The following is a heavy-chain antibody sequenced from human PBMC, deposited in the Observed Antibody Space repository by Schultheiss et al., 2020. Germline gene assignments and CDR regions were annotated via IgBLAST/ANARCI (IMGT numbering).Heavy chain of an antibody. J-gene: IGHJ4*02. Sequence: GESLKISCAASGFTFSSYWMSWVRQAPGKGLEWVANIKQDGSEKYYVDSVKGRFTISRDNAKNSLYLQMNSLRAEDTAVYYCARDHSSTGQWLTIFDYWGQGTLVTVSS. CDR1: GFTFSSYW. CDR2: IKQDGSEK. D-gene: IGHD6-19*01. V-gene: IGHV3-7*03. CDR3: ARDHSSTGQWLTIFDY.